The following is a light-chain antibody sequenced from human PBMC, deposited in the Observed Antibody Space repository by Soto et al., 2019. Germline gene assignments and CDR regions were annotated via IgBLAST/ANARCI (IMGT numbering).Light chain of an antibody. CDR1: SSDVGGYNY. V-gene: IGLV2-14*01. CDR2: EVS. Sequence: QSALTQPASVSGSPGQSITISCTGTSSDVGGYNYVSWYQQHPGKAPKLMIYEVSNRPSGVSNRFSGSKSGNTASLTISGLQAEDEADYYCSPYTGSSTRVFGTGTKVTVL. J-gene: IGLJ1*01. CDR3: SPYTGSSTRV.